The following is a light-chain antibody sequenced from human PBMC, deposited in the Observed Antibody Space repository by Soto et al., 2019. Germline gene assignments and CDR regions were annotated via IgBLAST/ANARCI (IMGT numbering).Light chain of an antibody. CDR2: DAS. Sequence: DIQMTQSPSSLSASVGDRVTITCQASQDISNYLNWYKQKPGKAPKLLIYDASNFETSVSSRVSGSRSGTDFTFIIISLQPEDIATYYCQQYDNLPTFGGGTKVEIK. CDR1: QDISNY. CDR3: QQYDNLPT. V-gene: IGKV1-33*01. J-gene: IGKJ4*01.